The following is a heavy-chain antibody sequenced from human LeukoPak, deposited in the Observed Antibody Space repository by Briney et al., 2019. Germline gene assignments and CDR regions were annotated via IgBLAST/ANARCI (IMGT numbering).Heavy chain of an antibody. CDR2: ISWDGGST. CDR3: AKDQRYADSNYDILTGLDY. CDR1: GFTFDDYA. V-gene: IGHV3-43D*03. J-gene: IGHJ4*02. Sequence: PGGSLRLSCAASGFTFDDYAMHWVRQAPGKGLEWVSLISWDGGSTYYADFVKGRFTTSRDNSKNSLYLQMNSLRAEDTALYYCAKDQRYADSNYDILTGLDYWGQGTLVTVSS. D-gene: IGHD3-9*01.